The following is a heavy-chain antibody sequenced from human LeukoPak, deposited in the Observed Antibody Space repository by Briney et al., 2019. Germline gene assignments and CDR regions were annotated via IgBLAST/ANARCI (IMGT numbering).Heavy chain of an antibody. CDR1: GFTFSSYA. CDR2: ISGSGGST. D-gene: IGHD2-2*02. Sequence: GGSLRLSCAASGFTFSSYAMNWVRQAPGKGLEWVSAISGSGGSTYYADSVKGRFTISRDNSKNTPYLQMNSLRAEDTAVYYCAKDGGDIVVVPAAIPARGFDYWGQGTLVTVSS. CDR3: AKDGGDIVVVPAAIPARGFDY. V-gene: IGHV3-23*01. J-gene: IGHJ4*02.